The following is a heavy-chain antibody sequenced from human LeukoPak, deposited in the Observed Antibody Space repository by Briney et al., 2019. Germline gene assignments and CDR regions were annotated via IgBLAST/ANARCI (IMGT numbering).Heavy chain of an antibody. CDR1: GDSVSTNSAA. V-gene: IGHV6-1*01. Sequence: SQTLSVTCAISGDSVSTNSAAWNWVRQSPSRGLEWLGRTYYRSKWYNDYALSVKSRIIINPDTSKNQLSLQLNFVTPEDTAVYYCAREAASTFDYWGQGTLVTDSS. CDR3: AREAASTFDY. J-gene: IGHJ4*02. D-gene: IGHD5/OR15-5a*01. CDR2: TYYRSKWYN.